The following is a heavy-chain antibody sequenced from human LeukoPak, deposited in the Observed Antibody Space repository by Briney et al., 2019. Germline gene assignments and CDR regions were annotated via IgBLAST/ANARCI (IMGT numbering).Heavy chain of an antibody. CDR2: IYYSGST. CDR3: ARTLLGYCSSTSCYNFDY. V-gene: IGHV4-30-4*08. D-gene: IGHD2-2*02. J-gene: IGHJ4*02. Sequence: PSQTLSLTCTVSGGSISSGDYYWSWIRQSPGKGLEWIGYIYYSGSTYYNPSLRSRVTISVDTSKTQFSLRLSSVTAADTAVYYCARTLLGYCSSTSCYNFDYWGQGTLVTVSS. CDR1: GGSISSGDYY.